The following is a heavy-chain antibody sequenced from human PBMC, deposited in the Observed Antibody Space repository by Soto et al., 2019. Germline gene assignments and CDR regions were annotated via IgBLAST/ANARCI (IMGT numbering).Heavy chain of an antibody. D-gene: IGHD4-17*01. CDR1: GGSISSSSSY. V-gene: IGHV4-39*01. CDR3: ARQKLRDEVDY. CDR2: IYYSGST. J-gene: IGHJ4*02. Sequence: QLQLQESGPGLVKPSETLSLTCTVSGGSISSSSSYWGWIRQPPGKGLEWIGSIYYSGSTYYNPSLKSRVTISVDTSKNQFSLKLSSVTAADTAVYYCARQKLRDEVDYWGQGTLVTVSS.